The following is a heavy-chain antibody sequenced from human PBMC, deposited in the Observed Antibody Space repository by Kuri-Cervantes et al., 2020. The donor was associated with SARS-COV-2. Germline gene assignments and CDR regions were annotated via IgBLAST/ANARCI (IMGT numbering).Heavy chain of an antibody. V-gene: IGHV1-2*02. J-gene: IGHJ4*02. Sequence: ASVKVSCKASGYTFTGYFVHWVRQAPGQGLEWMGWISPNSGGTNYAQKFQGRVTITADKSTSTAYMELSSLRSEDTAVYYCARDLTYFDYWGQGTLVTVSS. CDR2: ISPNSGGT. CDR1: GYTFTGYF. CDR3: ARDLTYFDY.